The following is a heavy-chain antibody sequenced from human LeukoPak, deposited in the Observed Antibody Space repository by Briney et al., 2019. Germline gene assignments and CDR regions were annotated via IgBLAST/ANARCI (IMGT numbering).Heavy chain of an antibody. D-gene: IGHD3-22*01. J-gene: IGHJ4*02. CDR3: ARGGRYYYDSSGYYDY. CDR2: IIPIFGIA. Sequence: ASVKVSCKASGGTFSSYAISWVRQAPGQGLEWMGRIIPIFGIANYAQKFQGRVTITADKATSTAYMELSSLRSEDTAVYYCARGGRYYYDSSGYYDYWGQGTLVTVSS. V-gene: IGHV1-69*04. CDR1: GGTFSSYA.